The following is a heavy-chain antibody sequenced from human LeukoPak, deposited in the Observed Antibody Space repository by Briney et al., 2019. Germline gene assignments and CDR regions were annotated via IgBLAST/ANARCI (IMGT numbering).Heavy chain of an antibody. J-gene: IGHJ4*02. D-gene: IGHD3-3*01. CDR1: GFIVSDND. CDR3: AKRSVPGRPGY. V-gene: IGHV3-66*04. Sequence: PGGSLRLSCAASGFIVSDNDIKWVRQAPGKGLEWVSLIYADGSTHYTDSVKGRFSISGDNSQNTVYLQMNSLRGEDTAVYFCAKRSVPGRPGYWGQGTLVTVSS. CDR2: IYADGST.